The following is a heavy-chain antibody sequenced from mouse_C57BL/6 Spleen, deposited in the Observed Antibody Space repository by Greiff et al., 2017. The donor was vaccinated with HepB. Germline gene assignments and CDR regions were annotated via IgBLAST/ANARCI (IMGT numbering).Heavy chain of an antibody. Sequence: QVQLKQPGAELVKPGASVKMSCKASGYTFTSYWITWVKQRPGQGLEWIGDIYPGSGSTNYNEKFKSKATLTVDTSSSTAYRQLSSLTSEDSAVYYCARQGYAMDYWGQGTSVTVSS. CDR1: GYTFTSYW. V-gene: IGHV1-55*01. CDR3: ARQGYAMDY. J-gene: IGHJ4*01. CDR2: IYPGSGST.